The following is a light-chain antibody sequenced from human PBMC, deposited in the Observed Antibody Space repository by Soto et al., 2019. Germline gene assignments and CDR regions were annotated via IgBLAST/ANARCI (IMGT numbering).Light chain of an antibody. CDR2: EVS. CDR3: SSYAGSNNFVV. Sequence: QSALTQPPSASGSPGQSVTISCTGTSSDVGAYNYVSWYQQHPSRAPRVMIYEVSKRPSGVPDRFSGSKSGNTASLTVSGLQAEDEADYYCSSYAGSNNFVVFGGGTKLTVL. J-gene: IGLJ2*01. CDR1: SSDVGAYNY. V-gene: IGLV2-8*01.